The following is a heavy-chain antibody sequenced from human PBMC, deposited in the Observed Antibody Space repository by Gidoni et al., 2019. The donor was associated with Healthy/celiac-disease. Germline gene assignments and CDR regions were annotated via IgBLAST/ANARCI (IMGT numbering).Heavy chain of an antibody. CDR3: ARDSSGMDV. CDR1: GFTFRSYD. V-gene: IGHV3-13*01. J-gene: IGHJ6*02. Sequence: EVQLVESGGGLVQPGGSLRLSCAASGFTFRSYDRHGVRHATGKGLDWFSAIGTAGDTYYPGSVKGRFTISRENAKNSLYLQMNSLRAGDTAVYYCARDSSGMDVWGQGTTVTVSS. CDR2: IGTAGDT.